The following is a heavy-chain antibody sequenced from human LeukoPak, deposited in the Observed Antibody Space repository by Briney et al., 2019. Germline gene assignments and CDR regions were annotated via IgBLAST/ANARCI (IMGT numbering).Heavy chain of an antibody. J-gene: IGHJ4*02. Sequence: GESLQISCQGSRYSFTSYWIGWVRQMPGKGLEWMGIIYPGDSDTRYSPSFQGQVTISADKSISTAYLQWNSLKASDTAMYYCARFVGACSGGSCHSDYWGQGTLVTVSS. CDR2: IYPGDSDT. CDR1: RYSFTSYW. D-gene: IGHD2-15*01. CDR3: ARFVGACSGGSCHSDY. V-gene: IGHV5-51*01.